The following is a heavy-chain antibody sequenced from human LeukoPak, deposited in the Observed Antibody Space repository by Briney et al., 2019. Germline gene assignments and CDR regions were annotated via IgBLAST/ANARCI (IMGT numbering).Heavy chain of an antibody. CDR3: ARVELYYYGMDV. CDR1: GGSISSGDYY. CDR2: IYYSGST. V-gene: IGHV4-30-4*01. D-gene: IGHD1-1*01. J-gene: IGHJ6*02. Sequence: PSQTLSLTCTVSGGSISSGDYYWSWIRQPPGKGLEWIGYIYYSGSTYYNPSLKSRVTISVDTSKNQFSLKLSSVTAADTAVYYCARVELYYYGMDVWGQWTTVTVSS.